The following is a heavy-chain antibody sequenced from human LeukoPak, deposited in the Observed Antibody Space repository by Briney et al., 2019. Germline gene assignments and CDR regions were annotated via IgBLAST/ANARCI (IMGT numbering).Heavy chain of an antibody. V-gene: IGHV3-30*02. J-gene: IGHJ4*02. D-gene: IGHD5-12*01. CDR1: GFTFSSYG. Sequence: GGSLRLSCAASGFTFSSYGMHWVRQAPGKGLEWVAFIRYDGSNKYYADSVKGRFTISRDNSKNTLYLQMNSLRAEDTAVYYCAKAQNSGYNYENFDYWGQGTLVTVSS. CDR2: IRYDGSNK. CDR3: AKAQNSGYNYENFDY.